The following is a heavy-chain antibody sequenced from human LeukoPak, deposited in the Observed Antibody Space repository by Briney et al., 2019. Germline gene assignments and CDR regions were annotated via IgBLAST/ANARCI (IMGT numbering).Heavy chain of an antibody. Sequence: GGSLRLSCAASGFTFSTYWMHWVRQAPGKGLVWVSRIKSDGSTTNYGDSVKDRFTISRDNAKNTLYLQMNSLRADDTAVYYCARDPVGGRPDLWGQGTLVTVSS. J-gene: IGHJ4*02. CDR1: GFTFSTYW. CDR3: ARDPVGGRPDL. D-gene: IGHD1-26*01. CDR2: IKSDGSTT. V-gene: IGHV3-74*01.